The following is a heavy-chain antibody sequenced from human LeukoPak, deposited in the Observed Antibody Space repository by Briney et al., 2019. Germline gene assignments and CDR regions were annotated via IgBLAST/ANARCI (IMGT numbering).Heavy chain of an antibody. D-gene: IGHD6-19*01. V-gene: IGHV1-8*03. CDR3: ASPTTYTGEIAVAAPWYFDL. J-gene: IGHJ2*01. Sequence: ASVKVSCKASGYAFTSYDINWVRQATGQGLEWMGWMNPNSGNTGYAQKFQGRVTITRNTSISTAYMELSSLRSEDTAVYYCASPTTYTGEIAVAAPWYFDLWGRGTLVTVSS. CDR1: GYAFTSYD. CDR2: MNPNSGNT.